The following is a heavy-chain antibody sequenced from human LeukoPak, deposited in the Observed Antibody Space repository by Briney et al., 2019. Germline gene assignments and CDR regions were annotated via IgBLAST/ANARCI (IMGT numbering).Heavy chain of an antibody. V-gene: IGHV4-59*01. D-gene: IGHD4-17*01. Sequence: SETLSLTCTVSGGSISTFYWSWLRQPPGKGLEWIGYIYYSGSTNYNPSLKSRITISVDTSKNQFSLRLSSVTAADTAVYYCAREDPQTTVPEGLDVWGQGTTVTVSS. CDR2: IYYSGST. CDR1: GGSISTFY. J-gene: IGHJ6*02. CDR3: AREDPQTTVPEGLDV.